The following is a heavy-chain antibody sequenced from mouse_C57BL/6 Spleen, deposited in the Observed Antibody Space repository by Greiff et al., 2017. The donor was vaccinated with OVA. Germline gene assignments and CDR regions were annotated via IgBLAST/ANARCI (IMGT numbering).Heavy chain of an antibody. V-gene: IGHV1-55*01. D-gene: IGHD1-1*01. CDR2: IYPGSGST. CDR3: ARMDYGSLFDY. J-gene: IGHJ2*01. CDR1: GFTFTSYW. Sequence: VQLQQPGAELVKPGASVKMSCKASGFTFTSYWIPWVQQRPGQGLEWLGDIYPGSGSTNYNEKFKSKATLTVDTSSSTAYMQLSSLTSEDTAVYYCARMDYGSLFDYWGKGTTLTVSS.